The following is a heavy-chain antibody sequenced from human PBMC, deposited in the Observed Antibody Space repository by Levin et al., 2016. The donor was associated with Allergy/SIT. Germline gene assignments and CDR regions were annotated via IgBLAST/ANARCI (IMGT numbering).Heavy chain of an antibody. CDR3: AREGVGSPGLD. Sequence: ASVKVSCKASGYTFTSYYMHWVRQAPGQGLEWMGIINPSGGSTSYAQKFQGRVTMSADTSKNQFSVNLASVTAADTAMYYCAREGVGSPGLDWGQGILVTVSS. CDR1: GYTFTSYY. J-gene: IGHJ4*02. V-gene: IGHV1-46*01. D-gene: IGHD3-10*01. CDR2: INPSGGST.